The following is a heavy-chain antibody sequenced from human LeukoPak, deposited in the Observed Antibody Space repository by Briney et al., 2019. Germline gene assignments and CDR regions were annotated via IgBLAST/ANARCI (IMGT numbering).Heavy chain of an antibody. J-gene: IGHJ3*02. CDR3: ARAPFVEMATKRTAFDI. Sequence: SETLSLTCTVSGGSISSYYWSWIRQPPGKGLEWIGYIYYSGSTNYNPFLKSRVTISVDTSKNQFSLKLSSVTAADTAVYYCARAPFVEMATKRTAFDIWGQGTMVTVSS. D-gene: IGHD5-24*01. CDR1: GGSISSYY. V-gene: IGHV4-59*01. CDR2: IYYSGST.